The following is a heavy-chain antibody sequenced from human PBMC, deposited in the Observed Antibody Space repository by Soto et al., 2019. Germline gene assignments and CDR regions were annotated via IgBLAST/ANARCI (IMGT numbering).Heavy chain of an antibody. CDR2: SIPLFGTA. CDR1: GGTFSRDA. Sequence: QVQLVQSGAEVKKPGSSVKFSCKASGGTFSRDAISWVRQAPGPGPEWMGGSIPLFGTANYARKFQGRVTIAADESTSTADMYLTRLCFEERAVYYGERAAYYCGGGRRWYFDLWGRGTLVTVSS. J-gene: IGHJ2*01. CDR3: ERAAYYCGGGRRWYFDL. V-gene: IGHV1-69*01. D-gene: IGHD2-21*01.